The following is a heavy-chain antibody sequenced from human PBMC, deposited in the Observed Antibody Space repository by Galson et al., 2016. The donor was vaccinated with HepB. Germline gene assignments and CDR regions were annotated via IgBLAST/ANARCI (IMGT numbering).Heavy chain of an antibody. CDR2: SYYSGRT. CDR3: ARPSTVTTFYY. Sequence: ETLSLTCVVSSGSISNSAWWTWVRQPPGKGLEWIGSSYYSGRTYYNPALKSRVTISVDTSKNQYSLKLSSVTAADTAVYYCARPSTVTTFYYWGQGTLVTVSS. J-gene: IGHJ4*02. V-gene: IGHV4-39*01. D-gene: IGHD4-11*01. CDR1: SGSISNSAW.